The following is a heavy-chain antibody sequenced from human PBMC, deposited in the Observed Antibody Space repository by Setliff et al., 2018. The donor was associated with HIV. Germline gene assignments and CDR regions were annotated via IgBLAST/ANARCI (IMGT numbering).Heavy chain of an antibody. CDR2: MNPNSGNT. Sequence: ASVKVSCKASGYTFTTYDINWVRQATGQGFEWMGWMNPNSGNTGYAQKFQGRVTLTWDTSISTAYLELNHLKSDDTAVYYCARARTDYYDRRRRSHYYIDVWARGATVTVSS. V-gene: IGHV1-8*02. CDR3: ARARTDYYDRRRRSHYYIDV. CDR1: GYTFTTYD. D-gene: IGHD3-22*01. J-gene: IGHJ6*03.